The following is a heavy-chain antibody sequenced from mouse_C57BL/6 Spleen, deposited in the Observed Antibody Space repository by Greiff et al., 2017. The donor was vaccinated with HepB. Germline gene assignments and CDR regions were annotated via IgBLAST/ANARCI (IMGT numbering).Heavy chain of an antibody. CDR1: GYSITSGSY. J-gene: IGHJ2*01. Sequence: EVHLVVSGPGLVKPSPSLSLTCSVTGYSITSGSYWNWIRQFPGNKLECMGYISYDVSHNYNPSLKHLSSITRDTSTNQFFLKLNSVTTEDTATYYCARGATYYYGSRGSFDYWGQGTTLTVSS. CDR2: ISYDVSH. D-gene: IGHD1-1*01. CDR3: ARGATYYYGSRGSFDY. V-gene: IGHV3-6*01.